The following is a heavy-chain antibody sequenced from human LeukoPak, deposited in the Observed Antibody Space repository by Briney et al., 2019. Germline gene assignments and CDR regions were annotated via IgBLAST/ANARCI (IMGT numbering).Heavy chain of an antibody. CDR3: ARETRGTTYYDFWSGYYTDYYYYMDV. CDR2: IKQDGSEK. J-gene: IGHJ6*03. Sequence: GGSLRLSCAASGFTFSSYWMSWVRQAPGKGLEWVANIKQDGSEKYYVDSVKGRFTISRDNAKNSLYLQMNSLRAEDTAVYYCARETRGTTYYDFWSGYYTDYYYYMDVWGKGTTVTVSS. V-gene: IGHV3-7*01. D-gene: IGHD3-3*01. CDR1: GFTFSSYW.